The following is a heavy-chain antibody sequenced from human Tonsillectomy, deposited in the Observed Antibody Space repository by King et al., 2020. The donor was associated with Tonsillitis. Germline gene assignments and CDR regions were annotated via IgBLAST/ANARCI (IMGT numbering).Heavy chain of an antibody. D-gene: IGHD6-13*01. J-gene: IGHJ4*02. Sequence: VQLVESGGGVVQPGGSLTLSCAASGFTFSSYGMHWVRQAPGKGLEWVAFIRYDGSNKYYADSVKGRFTISRDNSKNTLYLQMNSLRAEDTAVYYCAKDGGRSIAAAGTNFDYWGQGTLVTVSS. CDR1: GFTFSSYG. V-gene: IGHV3-30*02. CDR3: AKDGGRSIAAAGTNFDY. CDR2: IRYDGSNK.